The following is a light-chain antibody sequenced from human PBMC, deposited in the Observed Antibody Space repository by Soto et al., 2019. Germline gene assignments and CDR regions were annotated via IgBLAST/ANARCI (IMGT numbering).Light chain of an antibody. Sequence: QSALTQPASVSGSPGQSITISCTGTSSDVGVYNYVSWYQQHPGKAPKLMIYGVSNRPSGVSNRFSGSKSGNTASLTISGLQAEDEADYYCSSKTSSTILYVFGTGTKVTVL. CDR1: SSDVGVYNY. CDR3: SSKTSSTILYV. V-gene: IGLV2-14*01. J-gene: IGLJ1*01. CDR2: GVS.